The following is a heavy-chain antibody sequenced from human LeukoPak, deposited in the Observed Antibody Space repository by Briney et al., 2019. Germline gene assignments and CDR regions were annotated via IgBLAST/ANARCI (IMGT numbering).Heavy chain of an antibody. D-gene: IGHD3-10*01. CDR3: AGGVTIVRGTSKHFDY. CDR2: VYTSGST. J-gene: IGHJ4*02. V-gene: IGHV4-4*08. CDR1: GFTFSSYE. Sequence: KSGGSLRLSCAASGFTFSSYEMNWVRQAPGKGLEWVGRVYTSGSTNYNPSLESRVTISVDTSKNQFSLNLSSVTAADTAVYYCAGGVTIVRGTSKHFDYWGQGTLVTVSS.